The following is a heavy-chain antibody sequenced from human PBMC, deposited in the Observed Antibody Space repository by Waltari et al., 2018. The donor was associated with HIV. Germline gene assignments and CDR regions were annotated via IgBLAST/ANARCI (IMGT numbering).Heavy chain of an antibody. D-gene: IGHD3-22*01. J-gene: IGHJ4*02. Sequence: QVQLQESGPGLVKPSETLSLTCTVSGGSISSYYWSWIRQPPGKGLEWIGYIYYSGSTNYNPSLRSRVTISVDTSKNQFSLKLSSVTAADTAVYYCARAPNYYDSSGWPYYFDYWGQGTLVTVSS. CDR1: GGSISSYY. CDR3: ARAPNYYDSSGWPYYFDY. V-gene: IGHV4-59*01. CDR2: IYYSGST.